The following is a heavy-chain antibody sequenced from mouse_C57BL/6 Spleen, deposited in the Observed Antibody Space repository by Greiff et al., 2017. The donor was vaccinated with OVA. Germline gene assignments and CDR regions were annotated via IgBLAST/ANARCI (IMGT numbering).Heavy chain of an antibody. CDR1: GYAFSSSW. D-gene: IGHD6-2*01. CDR2: IYPGDGDT. V-gene: IGHV1-82*01. Sequence: QLQQSGPELVKPGASVKISCKASGYAFSSSWMNWVKQRPGKGLEWIGRIYPGDGDTNYNGKFKGKATLTADKSSSTAYMQLSSLTSEDSAVYFCARGPLPSLYYAMDYWGQGTSVTVSS. CDR3: ARGPLPSLYYAMDY. J-gene: IGHJ4*01.